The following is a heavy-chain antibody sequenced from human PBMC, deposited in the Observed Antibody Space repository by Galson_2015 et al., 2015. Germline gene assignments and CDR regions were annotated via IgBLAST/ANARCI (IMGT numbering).Heavy chain of an antibody. V-gene: IGHV3-23*01. J-gene: IGHJ3*02. Sequence: SLRLSCAASGFTFSSYAMSWVRQAPGKGLEWVSAISGSGGSTYYADSVKGRFTISRDNSKNTLYLQMNSLRAEDTAVYYCAKVVEGLRLGELSLLDAFDIWGQGTMVTVSS. CDR3: AKVVEGLRLGELSLLDAFDI. D-gene: IGHD3-16*02. CDR1: GFTFSSYA. CDR2: ISGSGGST.